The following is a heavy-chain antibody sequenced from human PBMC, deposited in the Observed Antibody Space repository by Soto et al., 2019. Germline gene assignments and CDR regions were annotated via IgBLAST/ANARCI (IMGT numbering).Heavy chain of an antibody. CDR3: VRGSGGFDY. V-gene: IGHV3-74*01. CDR2: INRDGSDR. CDR1: GFTFSSHW. D-gene: IGHD6-25*01. Sequence: GGSLRLSCAASGFTFSSHWMHWVRQAPGKGLVWVSHINRDGSDRTYADSVKGRFSISRDNTKNTLHLQMDSLRAEDTAVYYCVRGSGGFDYWAQGTLVTVSS. J-gene: IGHJ4*02.